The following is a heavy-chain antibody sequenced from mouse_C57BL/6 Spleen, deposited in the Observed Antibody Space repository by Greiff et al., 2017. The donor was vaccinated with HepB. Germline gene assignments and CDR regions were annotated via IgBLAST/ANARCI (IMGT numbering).Heavy chain of an antibody. CDR3: ARDHGGWFAY. CDR1: GFTFSSYA. V-gene: IGHV5-4*01. J-gene: IGHJ3*01. CDR2: ISDGGSYT. Sequence: EVMLVESGGGLVKPGGSLKLSCAASGFTFSSYAMSWVRQTPEKRLEWVATISDGGSYTYYPDNVKGRFTISRDNAKNNLYLQMSHLKSEDTAMYYCARDHGGWFAYWGQGTLGTVSA.